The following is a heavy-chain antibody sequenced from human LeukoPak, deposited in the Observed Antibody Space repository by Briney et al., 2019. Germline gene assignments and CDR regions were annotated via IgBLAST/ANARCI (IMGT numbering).Heavy chain of an antibody. V-gene: IGHV3-30*02. D-gene: IGHD3-22*01. CDR3: AKDSYDSSGYYSDY. J-gene: IGHJ4*02. Sequence: GGSLRLSCAASGFTFSSYGMHWVRQAPGKGLEWVAIIRYDGSNKYYADSVKGRFTISRDNSKNTLYLQMNSLRAEDTAVYYCAKDSYDSSGYYSDYWGQGTLVTVSS. CDR1: GFTFSSYG. CDR2: IRYDGSNK.